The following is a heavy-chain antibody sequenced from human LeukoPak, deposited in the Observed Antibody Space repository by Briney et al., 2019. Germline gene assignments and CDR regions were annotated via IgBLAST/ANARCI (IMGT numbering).Heavy chain of an antibody. D-gene: IGHD2-21*02. J-gene: IGHJ4*01. Sequence: GGSLRLSCAASGFTFSSYEMNWVRQAPGKGLEWVSSIAGSSGYISYADSVKGRFTISRDNAKKSLYLQMTSLTAEDTAVYYCARDRGAYCGGDCYLGFDYWGRGTLVTVSS. CDR2: IAGSSGYI. V-gene: IGHV3-21*01. CDR3: ARDRGAYCGGDCYLGFDY. CDR1: GFTFSSYE.